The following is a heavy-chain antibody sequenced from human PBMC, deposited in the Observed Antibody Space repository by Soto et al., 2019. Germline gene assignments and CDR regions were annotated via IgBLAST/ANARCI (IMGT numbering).Heavy chain of an antibody. V-gene: IGHV1-46*01. J-gene: IGHJ5*02. CDR2: INPHGGST. D-gene: IGHD1-26*01. CDR3: ARSSGGNFGIIIEGTNWFAP. Sequence: GXSVKVSCKAPRDTFTSYYINWVRQAPVQGLEWMGVINPHGGSTAYAQKFKGRVTLTRDTSASTVYMEVSSLTSEDTAMYYCARSSGGNFGIIIEGTNWFAPWGQGTLVTVYS. CDR1: RDTFTSYY.